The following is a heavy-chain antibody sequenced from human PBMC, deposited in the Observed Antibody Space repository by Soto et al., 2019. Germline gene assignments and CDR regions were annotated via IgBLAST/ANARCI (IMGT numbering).Heavy chain of an antibody. J-gene: IGHJ4*02. CDR3: ARGPNWGYRFDS. V-gene: IGHV1-69*06. Sequence: QVQLVQSGAEVKKPGSSVKVSCEASGGTFSGHAISWVRQAPGQGPEWMGGLIPLFGTTKHAQRFQGRLTITADKSTTTAYMELTSLRFEDTAIYYCARGPNWGYRFDSWGQGTLVTVSS. CDR1: GGTFSGHA. D-gene: IGHD7-27*01. CDR2: LIPLFGTT.